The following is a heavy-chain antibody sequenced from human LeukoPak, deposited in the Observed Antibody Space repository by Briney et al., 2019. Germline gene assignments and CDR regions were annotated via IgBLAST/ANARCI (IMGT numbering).Heavy chain of an antibody. CDR1: GFTFSQYY. V-gene: IGHV3-7*01. D-gene: IGHD6-13*01. J-gene: IGHJ1*01. CDR3: ARGGYSSTLHGRYQH. CDR2: IKQDGSER. Sequence: PGGSLRLSCAASGFTFSQYYMSWICQAPGKGLEWVANIKQDGSERYYVDCVKGRFTISRDNAENSLSLQMNSLRAEDTAVYYCARGGYSSTLHGRYQHWGQGTLVTVSP.